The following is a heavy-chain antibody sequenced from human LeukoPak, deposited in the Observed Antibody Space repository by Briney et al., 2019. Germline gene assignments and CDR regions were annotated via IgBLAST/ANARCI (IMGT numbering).Heavy chain of an antibody. Sequence: SETLSLTCTVSGGSISSYYWSWIRQPPGKGLEWIGEINHSGSTNYNPSLKSRVTISVDTSKNQFSLKLSSVTAADTAVYYCASTKGPDSSGLNYFDYWGQGTLVTVSS. CDR2: INHSGST. CDR1: GGSISSYY. J-gene: IGHJ4*02. D-gene: IGHD6-19*01. V-gene: IGHV4-34*01. CDR3: ASTKGPDSSGLNYFDY.